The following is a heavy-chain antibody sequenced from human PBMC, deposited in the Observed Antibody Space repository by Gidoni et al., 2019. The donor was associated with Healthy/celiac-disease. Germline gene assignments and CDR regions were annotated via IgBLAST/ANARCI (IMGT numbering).Heavy chain of an antibody. V-gene: IGHV3-7*01. J-gene: IGHJ4*02. CDR2: IKQDGSEK. CDR3: ARDGHAALSGSYYLDY. D-gene: IGHD1-26*01. Sequence: EVQLVVSGGGLVQPGGSLRLSCAASGFTLSSYWMSWVRQAPGKGLEWVANIKQDGSEKYYVDSVKGRFTISRDNAKNSLYLQMNSLRAEDTAVYYCARDGHAALSGSYYLDYWGQGTLVTVSS. CDR1: GFTLSSYW.